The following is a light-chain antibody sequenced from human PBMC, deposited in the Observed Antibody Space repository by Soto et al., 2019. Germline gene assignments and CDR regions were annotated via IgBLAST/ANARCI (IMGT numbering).Light chain of an antibody. CDR2: KIS. J-gene: IGKJ1*01. Sequence: DVVMTQSPVSLPVTLGQPASISCRSSQSLVNSDGNTYLNWFQQRPGQPPRRXIYKISNRDSGVPDRFSGSGSGTDFTLKISRVEAEDVGIYYCMQGTHWPPTFGQGTKVDIK. V-gene: IGKV2-30*01. CDR1: QSLVNSDGNTY. CDR3: MQGTHWPPT.